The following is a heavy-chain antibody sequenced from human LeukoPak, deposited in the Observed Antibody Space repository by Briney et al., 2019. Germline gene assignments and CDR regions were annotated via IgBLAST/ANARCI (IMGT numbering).Heavy chain of an antibody. D-gene: IGHD2-2*01. CDR2: FDPEDGET. V-gene: IGHV1-24*01. CDR3: AGSSTRLLQDWFDP. J-gene: IGHJ5*02. Sequence: ASVKVSCKVSGYTLTELSMHWVRQAPGKGLEWMGGFDPEDGETIYAQKFQGRVTMTEDTSTDTAYMELSSLRSEDTAVYYCAGSSTRLLQDWFDPWGQGTLVTVSS. CDR1: GYTLTELS.